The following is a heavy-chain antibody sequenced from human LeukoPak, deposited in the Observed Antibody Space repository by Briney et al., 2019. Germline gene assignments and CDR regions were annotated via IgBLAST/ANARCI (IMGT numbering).Heavy chain of an antibody. Sequence: ASVKVSCKASGYTLTSCYLHWVRQAPGQGLEWVGWINLNGGGTLSAQKFQGRVTMTRDASISTAYMELSGLRSDDTAVYYCATRCTNGVCYKAYYMDVWGKGTTVTVSS. J-gene: IGHJ6*03. V-gene: IGHV1-2*02. CDR2: INLNGGGT. CDR3: ATRCTNGVCYKAYYMDV. D-gene: IGHD2-8*01. CDR1: GYTLTSCY.